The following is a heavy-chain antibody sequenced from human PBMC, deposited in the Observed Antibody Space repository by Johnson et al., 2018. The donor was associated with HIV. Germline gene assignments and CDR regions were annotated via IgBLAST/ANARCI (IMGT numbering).Heavy chain of an antibody. D-gene: IGHD6-19*01. CDR3: VRGGAVAPSSGFDI. CDR2: IISDVRSA. Sequence: VQLVESGGGLVKPGGSLRLSCAASGFTFSPYWLHWVRQAPGPGLAWVSRIISDVRSAIYTDSVTGRFTISSDNTKNTLYLQMKIVRDEDTAVYYCVRGGAVAPSSGFDIWGQGTKVTVSS. V-gene: IGHV3-74*02. J-gene: IGHJ3*02. CDR1: GFTFSPYW.